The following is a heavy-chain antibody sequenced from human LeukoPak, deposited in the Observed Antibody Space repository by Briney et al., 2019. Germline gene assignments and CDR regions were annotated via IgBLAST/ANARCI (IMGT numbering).Heavy chain of an antibody. D-gene: IGHD1-1*01. Sequence: AGGSLRLSCAASGFTFSSYGMHWVRQAPGKGLEWVAVISYDGSNKYYADSVKGRFTISRDNAKNSLYLQMNSLRAEDTAVYYCARGNWNDIPPYNWFDPWGQGTLVTVSS. CDR1: GFTFSSYG. CDR3: ARGNWNDIPPYNWFDP. V-gene: IGHV3-30*03. J-gene: IGHJ5*02. CDR2: ISYDGSNK.